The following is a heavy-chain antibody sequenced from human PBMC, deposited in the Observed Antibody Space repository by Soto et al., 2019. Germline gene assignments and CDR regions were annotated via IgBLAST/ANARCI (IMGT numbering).Heavy chain of an antibody. V-gene: IGHV5-10-1*01. CDR2: IDPSDSYT. D-gene: IGHD1-26*01. CDR3: ARQGEVGATHDHRATDV. CDR1: GYSFTSYW. Sequence: GESLKISCKGSGYSFTSYWISWVRQMPGKGLEWMGRIDPSDSYTNYSPSFQGHVTISADKSISTAYLQWSSLKASDTAMYYCARQGEVGATHDHRATDVPGRATTVTGSS. J-gene: IGHJ6*02.